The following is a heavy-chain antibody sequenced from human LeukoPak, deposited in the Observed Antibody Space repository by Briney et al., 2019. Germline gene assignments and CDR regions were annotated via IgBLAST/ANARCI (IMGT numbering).Heavy chain of an antibody. CDR2: IYYSGST. D-gene: IGHD3-3*01. Sequence: SETLSLTCTVSGDSINSGGYFWSWIRQHPGKGLEWIGYIYYSGSTYYNPSLKSRVTISVDTSKNQFSLKLTSVTAADTAVYYCARVGSGGDFWSGSYYFDYWGQGTLVTVSS. V-gene: IGHV4-31*03. CDR3: ARVGSGGDFWSGSYYFDY. CDR1: GDSINSGGYF. J-gene: IGHJ4*02.